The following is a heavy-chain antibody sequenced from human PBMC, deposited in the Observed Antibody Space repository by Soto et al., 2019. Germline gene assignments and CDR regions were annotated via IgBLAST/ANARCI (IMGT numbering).Heavy chain of an antibody. V-gene: IGHV3-7*03. CDR2: IKIDGSEQ. Sequence: EVQLVESGGGLVQPGGSLRLSCAASGFTFSTYWMSWVRQAPGKGLEWVANIKIDGSEQYYVDSVKGRFTISRDNAKNSLYLQMNSLRAEDTAVYYCVRDRGSVWYFPFDYWGQGTLVIVSS. CDR3: VRDRGSVWYFPFDY. D-gene: IGHD6-19*01. CDR1: GFTFSTYW. J-gene: IGHJ4*02.